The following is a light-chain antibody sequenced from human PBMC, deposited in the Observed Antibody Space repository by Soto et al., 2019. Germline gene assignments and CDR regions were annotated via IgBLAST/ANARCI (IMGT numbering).Light chain of an antibody. CDR2: DAS. V-gene: IGKV3-11*01. CDR3: QQRSNWPLT. Sequence: EIVMTQSPATLFLSPGERATLSCRASQSVSSNLAWYQQKPGQAPRLPIYDASNRATGIPARFSGSGSGTDFTLTISSLEPEDFAVYYCQQRSNWPLTFGGGTKVDI. J-gene: IGKJ4*01. CDR1: QSVSSN.